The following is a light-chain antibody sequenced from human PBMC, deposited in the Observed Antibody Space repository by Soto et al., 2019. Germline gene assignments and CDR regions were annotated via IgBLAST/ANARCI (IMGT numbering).Light chain of an antibody. Sequence: DIVMTQSPDSLAVSLGERATINCKSSQSILYSSDNQNYLAWYQQRPGQSPKLLIYWASTRESGVPDRFSGSGSGTDFTLTISSLQAEDVAVYFCQQYYNIQWTFGQGTKVEIK. CDR1: QSILYSSDNQNY. CDR2: WAS. V-gene: IGKV4-1*01. J-gene: IGKJ1*01. CDR3: QQYYNIQWT.